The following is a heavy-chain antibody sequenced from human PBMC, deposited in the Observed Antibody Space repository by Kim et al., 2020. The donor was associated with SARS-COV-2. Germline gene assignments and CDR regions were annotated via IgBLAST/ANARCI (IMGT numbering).Heavy chain of an antibody. V-gene: IGHV4-30-2*01. D-gene: IGHD1-26*01. CDR1: GGSISSGGYS. CDR2: IYHSGST. J-gene: IGHJ4*02. CDR3: ARDSILRREGLGY. Sequence: SETLSLTCAVSGGSISSGGYSWSWIRQPPGKGLEWIGYIYHSGSTYYNPSLKSRVTISVDRSKNQFSLKLSSVTAADTAVYYCARDSILRREGLGYWGQGTLVTVSS.